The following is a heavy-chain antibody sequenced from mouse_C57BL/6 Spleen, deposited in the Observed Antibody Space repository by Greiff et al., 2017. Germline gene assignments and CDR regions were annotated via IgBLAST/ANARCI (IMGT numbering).Heavy chain of an antibody. Sequence: ESGPGLVKPSQSLFLPCSVTGYSITSGYYWNWIRQFPGNKLEWMGYISYDGSNNYNPSLKNRISITRDTSKNQFFLKLNAVTTEDTATYYCARWSDSSGYAMDYWCQGTSGTVSA. D-gene: IGHD3-2*02. V-gene: IGHV3-6*01. CDR1: GYSITSGYY. CDR2: ISYDGSN. CDR3: ARWSDSSGYAMDY. J-gene: IGHJ4*01.